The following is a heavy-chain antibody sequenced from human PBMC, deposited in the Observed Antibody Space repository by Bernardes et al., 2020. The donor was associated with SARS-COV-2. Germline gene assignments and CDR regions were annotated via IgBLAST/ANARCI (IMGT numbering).Heavy chain of an antibody. V-gene: IGHV3-11*05. CDR2: ITPSSDYI. CDR1: GFTFSDYS. Sequence: GGSLRLSCATSGFTFSDYSINWIRQAPGKGLEWLSYITPSSDYIYYADPVRGRFSVSRDSAKNSVFLHMNSLRVEDTALYYCTRGGGRREDFWGQGTLVTDPS. J-gene: IGHJ4*02. D-gene: IGHD1-26*01. CDR3: TRGGGRREDF.